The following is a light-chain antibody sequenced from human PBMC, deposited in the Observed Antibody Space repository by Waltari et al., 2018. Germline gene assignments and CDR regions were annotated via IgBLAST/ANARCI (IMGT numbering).Light chain of an antibody. V-gene: IGKV3-15*01. CDR3: HQYNDWPRT. CDR1: QSVTSN. Sequence: EIVITQSPVTLSVSPGERATLSCRASQSVTSNLAWYQQKPGQAPRLLIYRAATRATGFPARFSGSGSGTEFYLTISSLQPEEFAVYHCHQYNDWPRTFGQGTKVEIK. J-gene: IGKJ1*01. CDR2: RAA.